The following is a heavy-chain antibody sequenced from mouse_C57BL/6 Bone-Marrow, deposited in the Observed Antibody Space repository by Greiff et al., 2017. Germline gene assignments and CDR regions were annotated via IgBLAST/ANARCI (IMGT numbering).Heavy chain of an antibody. J-gene: IGHJ2*01. D-gene: IGHD1-1*02. V-gene: IGHV1-61*01. CDR2: IYPSDSET. CDR3: ARALWSDY. Sequence: QVQLQQPGAELVRPGSSVKLSCKASGYTFTSYWMDWVKQRPGQGLEWIGNIYPSDSETHYNQKFKDKATLTVDKSSSTAYMQLSSLTSEGSAVYYCARALWSDYWGQGTTLTVSS. CDR1: GYTFTSYW.